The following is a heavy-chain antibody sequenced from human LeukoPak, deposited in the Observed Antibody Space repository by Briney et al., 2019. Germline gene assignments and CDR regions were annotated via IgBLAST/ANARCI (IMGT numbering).Heavy chain of an antibody. CDR3: DRASRGATQLCS. CDR1: GDSISIGDYR. Sequence: SETLSLTCSVSGDSISIGDYRWSWIRQFPGKGLEWIGYIYYIGTAYYNPSLRGRVALSADTSKNQCSLKLNSVTAADTAVYYCDRASRGATQLCSWGHGTLVTVSS. CDR2: IYYIGTA. V-gene: IGHV4-30-4*01. D-gene: IGHD1-26*01. J-gene: IGHJ4*01.